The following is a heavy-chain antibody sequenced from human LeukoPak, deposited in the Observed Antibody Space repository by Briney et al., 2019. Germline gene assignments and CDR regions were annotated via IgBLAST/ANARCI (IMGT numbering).Heavy chain of an antibody. J-gene: IGHJ4*02. Sequence: SETLSLTCTVSGGSVSSGSYYWSWIRQPPGKGLEWIGYIYYSGSTNYNPSLKSRVTISVDTSKNQFSLKLSSVTAADTAVYYCARDRGGWNYWGQGTLDTVSS. CDR1: GGSVSSGSYY. V-gene: IGHV4-61*01. CDR2: IYYSGST. CDR3: ARDRGGWNY. D-gene: IGHD6-19*01.